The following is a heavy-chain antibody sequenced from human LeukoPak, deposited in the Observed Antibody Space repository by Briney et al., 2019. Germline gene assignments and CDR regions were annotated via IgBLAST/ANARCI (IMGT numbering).Heavy chain of an antibody. Sequence: GGSLRLSCAASGFTLSNHWMTWVRQAPGKGLEWVANIKQDGSEKYFVDSVKGRFTMSRDNAKNSVSLQMDSLRVEDTAVYYCARIGYSSSSLDYWGQGTLVTVSS. CDR2: IKQDGSEK. D-gene: IGHD6-6*01. CDR3: ARIGYSSSSLDY. CDR1: GFTLSNHW. V-gene: IGHV3-7*03. J-gene: IGHJ4*02.